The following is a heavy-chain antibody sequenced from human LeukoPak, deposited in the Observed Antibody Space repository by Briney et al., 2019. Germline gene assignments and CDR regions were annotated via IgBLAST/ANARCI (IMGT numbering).Heavy chain of an antibody. J-gene: IGHJ4*02. D-gene: IGHD6-19*01. CDR3: AKGDSSRGGYYFDY. V-gene: IGHV3-30*04. Sequence: GGSLRLSCAASGFTFSSYAMHWVRQAPGKGLEWVAVISYDGSNKYYADSVKGRFTISRDNSKNTLYLQMNSLRAEDTAVYYCAKGDSSRGGYYFDYWGQGTLVTVSS. CDR2: ISYDGSNK. CDR1: GFTFSSYA.